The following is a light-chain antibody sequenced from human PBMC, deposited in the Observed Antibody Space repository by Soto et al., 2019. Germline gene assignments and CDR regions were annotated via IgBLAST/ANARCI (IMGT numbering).Light chain of an antibody. J-gene: IGLJ1*01. CDR2: DVN. CDR3: SSYTSSNTYV. Sequence: QSVLTQPASVSGSPVQSIAISCTGTSVDVGGFEYVSWYQQHPGKVPKLMIYDVNNRPSGVSNRFSGSKSGNTASLTISGLQAEDEADYFCSSYTSSNTYVFGTGTKVTVL. CDR1: SVDVGGFEY. V-gene: IGLV2-14*03.